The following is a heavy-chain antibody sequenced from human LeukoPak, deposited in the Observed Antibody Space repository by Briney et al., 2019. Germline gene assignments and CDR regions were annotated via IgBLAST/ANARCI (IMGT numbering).Heavy chain of an antibody. Sequence: ASVKVSCKASGYTFTSYAMHWVRQAPGQRLEWMGWINAGNGNTKYSQKFQGRVTITRDTSASTAYMELSSLRSEDTAVYYCAILYISLTQTENLDVWGQGTTVTVSS. V-gene: IGHV1-3*01. J-gene: IGHJ6*02. D-gene: IGHD3-10*01. CDR1: GYTFTSYA. CDR3: AILYISLTQTENLDV. CDR2: INAGNGNT.